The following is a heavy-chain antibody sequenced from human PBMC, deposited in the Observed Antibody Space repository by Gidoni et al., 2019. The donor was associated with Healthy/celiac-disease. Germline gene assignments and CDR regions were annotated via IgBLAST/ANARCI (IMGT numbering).Heavy chain of an antibody. V-gene: IGHV3-23*01. Sequence: EVQLLESGGGLVQPGGSLRLSCAASGFTFSSYAMSWVRQAPGKGLEWVSAISGSGGSTYYADSVKGLFTISRDNSKNTLYLQMNSLRAEDTAVYYCAKEDIVVVPAYYYYGMDVWGQGTTVTVSS. CDR2: ISGSGGST. CDR3: AKEDIVVVPAYYYYGMDV. D-gene: IGHD2-2*01. J-gene: IGHJ6*02. CDR1: GFTFSSYA.